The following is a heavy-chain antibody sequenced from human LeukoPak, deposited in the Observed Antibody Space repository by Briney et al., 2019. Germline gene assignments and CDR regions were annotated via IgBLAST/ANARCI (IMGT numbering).Heavy chain of an antibody. CDR1: GFTFGDYA. J-gene: IGHJ4*02. CDR3: TRVRGDIVVVPALGFDY. V-gene: IGHV3-49*03. Sequence: PGRSLRLSCTASGFTFGDYAMSWFRQAPGKGLEWVGFIRSKAYGGTTEYAASVKGRFTISRDDSKSIAYLQVNSLKTEDTAVYYCTRVRGDIVVVPALGFDYWGQGTLVTVSS. D-gene: IGHD2-2*01. CDR2: IRSKAYGGTT.